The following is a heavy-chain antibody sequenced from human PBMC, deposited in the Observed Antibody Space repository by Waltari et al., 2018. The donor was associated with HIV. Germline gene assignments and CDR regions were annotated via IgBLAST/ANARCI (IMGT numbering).Heavy chain of an antibody. V-gene: IGHV3-74*01. CDR3: SRDTFGEYDY. CDR1: GFSVSSYW. D-gene: IGHD3-10*01. CDR2: INIDGSRI. Sequence: EVQLVQSGGGLIKPGGSLRPPCAPPGFSVSSYWMHWVRQTPGKGLVWVSRINIDGSRIDYADSVRGRFTISRDSAKNTLSLQMNSLTEEDTAVYYCSRDTFGEYDYWGQGTLVTVSS. J-gene: IGHJ4*02.